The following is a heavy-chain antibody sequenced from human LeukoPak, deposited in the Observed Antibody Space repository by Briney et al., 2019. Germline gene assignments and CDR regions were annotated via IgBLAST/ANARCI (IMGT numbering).Heavy chain of an antibody. J-gene: IGHJ4*02. CDR2: ISHTEGT. D-gene: IGHD3-9*01. V-gene: IGHV4-34*01. Sequence: PSETLSLTCGVFGVSINDYYWSWIRQSPGKGLEWIGEISHTEGTRYNPSLESRVTMSVGTSESQLSLKLIFVTAADTAVYYCARIRCGHSGSVCYNHWGLGTLVTVSS. CDR1: GVSINDYY. CDR3: ARIRCGHSGSVCYNH.